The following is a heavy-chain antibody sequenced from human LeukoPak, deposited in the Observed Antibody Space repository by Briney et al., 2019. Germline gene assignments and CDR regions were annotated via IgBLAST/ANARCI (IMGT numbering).Heavy chain of an antibody. Sequence: PSETLSLTCTVSGGSIGGYSWSWIRQPAGKALEWIGRFYTSGSTNYNPSLRSRVTMSADTSNNQFSLKLSSVTAADTAVYFCARDVNYDLFAGNNWFDPWGQGTLVTVSS. CDR1: GGSIGGYS. D-gene: IGHD3-9*01. CDR2: FYTSGST. J-gene: IGHJ5*02. CDR3: ARDVNYDLFAGNNWFDP. V-gene: IGHV4-4*07.